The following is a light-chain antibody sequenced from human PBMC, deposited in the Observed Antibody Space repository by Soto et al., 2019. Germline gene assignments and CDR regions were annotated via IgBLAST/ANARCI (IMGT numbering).Light chain of an antibody. CDR2: GAS. CDR1: QSLTNNY. CDR3: QQYEAVVT. Sequence: EIVLTQSPGTLSLSPPERVNLXGRASQSLTNNYFAWYQQKPGRALRLLIDGASTRATGIPDRFSGSGSGTDFTLTISRLEPEDVAVYYCQQYEAVVTFGQGTKVDIK. J-gene: IGKJ1*01. V-gene: IGKV3-20*01.